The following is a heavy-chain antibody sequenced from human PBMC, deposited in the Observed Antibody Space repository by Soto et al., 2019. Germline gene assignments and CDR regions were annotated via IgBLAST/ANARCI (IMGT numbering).Heavy chain of an antibody. Sequence: QITLKESGPPLVKPTQTLTLTCTFSDFSLSTDGVGVAWIRQPPGKALEWLGIIYWDDDKRYSPSLKNSLTITKDTPKNQADLTMHNMDPLDTATYYGAHSSIVGGNFWGQGTLGTVSS. CDR1: DFSLSTDGVG. V-gene: IGHV2-5*02. J-gene: IGHJ4*02. CDR2: IYWDDDK. CDR3: AHSSIVGGNF. D-gene: IGHD3-3*02.